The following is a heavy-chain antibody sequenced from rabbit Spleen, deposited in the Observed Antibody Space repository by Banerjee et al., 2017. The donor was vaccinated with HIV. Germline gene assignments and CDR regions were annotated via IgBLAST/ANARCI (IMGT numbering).Heavy chain of an antibody. D-gene: IGHD1-1*01. Sequence: QQQLEESGGGLVKPGGTLTLTCTASGFSFTYSDYMCWVRQPPGKGPEWIACIGAGVSYTTYYATWAKGRFTMSRTSSTTVTLQMTSLTAADTATYFCARDLVAVIGWNFNLWGPGTLVTVS. CDR1: GFSFTYSDY. CDR2: IGAGVSYTT. J-gene: IGHJ4*01. CDR3: ARDLVAVIGWNFNL. V-gene: IGHV1S45*01.